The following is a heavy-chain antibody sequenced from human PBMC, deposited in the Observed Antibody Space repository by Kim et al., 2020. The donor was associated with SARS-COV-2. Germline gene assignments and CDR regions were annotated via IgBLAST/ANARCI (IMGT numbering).Heavy chain of an antibody. V-gene: IGHV3-73*01. Sequence: ATDYTVSGKGRFTVSRDDSKNTAYLQMNGLKTEDTAVYYCATYTDYFFNYWGQGILVTVSS. D-gene: IGHD4-17*01. J-gene: IGHJ4*02. CDR3: ATYTDYFFNY. CDR2: AT.